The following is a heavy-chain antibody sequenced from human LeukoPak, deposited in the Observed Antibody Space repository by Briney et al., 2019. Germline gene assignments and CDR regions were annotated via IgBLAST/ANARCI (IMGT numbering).Heavy chain of an antibody. D-gene: IGHD3-22*01. V-gene: IGHV3-48*01. CDR3: ARDISPDDYFDSHKCYYDAFDI. CDR2: ISSDSRTI. J-gene: IGHJ3*02. CDR1: GFTFSSYS. Sequence: GGSLRLSCAASGFTFSSYSMNWVRQAPGKGLEWVSYISSDSRTIYYADSVKGRFTISRDNVKNSLYLQMSSLKTEDTAVYYCARDISPDDYFDSHKCYYDAFDIWGQGTLVTVSS.